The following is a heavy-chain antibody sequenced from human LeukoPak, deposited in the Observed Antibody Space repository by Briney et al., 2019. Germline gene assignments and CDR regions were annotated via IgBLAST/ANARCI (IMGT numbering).Heavy chain of an antibody. CDR3: ATDGGGYCSSTSCYLR. D-gene: IGHD2-2*01. V-gene: IGHV1-24*01. Sequence: ASVKLSCTVSGYTLTELSMHWVRQAPGKGLEWMGGFDPEDGETIYAQKFQGRVTMTEDTSTDTAYMELSSLRSEDTAVYYCATDGGGYCSSTSCYLRWGQGTLVTVSS. J-gene: IGHJ4*02. CDR2: FDPEDGET. CDR1: GYTLTELS.